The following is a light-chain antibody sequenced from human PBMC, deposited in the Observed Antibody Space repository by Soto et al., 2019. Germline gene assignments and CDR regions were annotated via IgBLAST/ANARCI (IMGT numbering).Light chain of an antibody. J-gene: IGKJ1*01. CDR3: QQSYRTPPWA. V-gene: IGKV1-39*01. CDR1: QSISSY. Sequence: IEVTQSPSSLSACVEDRVTITCRASQSISSYLNWYQQKPGKAPKLLIYTASNLQSGVPSRFSGSGSGTDFTLTISSLQPEDFATYFCQQSYRTPPWAFGQGTKVDIK. CDR2: TAS.